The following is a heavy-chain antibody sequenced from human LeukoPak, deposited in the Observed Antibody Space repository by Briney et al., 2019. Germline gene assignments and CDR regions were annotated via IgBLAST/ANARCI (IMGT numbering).Heavy chain of an antibody. D-gene: IGHD3-22*01. CDR1: GFTVSSNY. Sequence: GGSLRLSCAASGFTVSSNYMSWVRQAPGKGLEWVSVIYSGGSTYYADSVKGRFTISRDNSKNTLYHQMNSLRAEDTAVYYCASRPRLSAYYYDSSGYYGDYWGQGTLVTVSS. CDR2: IYSGGST. V-gene: IGHV3-66*01. CDR3: ASRPRLSAYYYDSSGYYGDY. J-gene: IGHJ4*02.